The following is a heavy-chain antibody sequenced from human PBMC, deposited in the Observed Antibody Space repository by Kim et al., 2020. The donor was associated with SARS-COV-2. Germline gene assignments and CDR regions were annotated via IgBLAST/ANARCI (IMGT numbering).Heavy chain of an antibody. J-gene: IGHJ4*02. CDR2: INHSGST. D-gene: IGHD1-26*01. CDR1: GGSFSGYY. Sequence: SETLSLTCAVYGGSFSGYYWSWIRQPPGKGLEWIGEINHSGSTNYNPSLKSRVTISVDTSKNQFSLKLSSVTAADTAVYYCATYRYSGSYGDFDYWGQGTLVTVSS. CDR3: ATYRYSGSYGDFDY. V-gene: IGHV4-34*01.